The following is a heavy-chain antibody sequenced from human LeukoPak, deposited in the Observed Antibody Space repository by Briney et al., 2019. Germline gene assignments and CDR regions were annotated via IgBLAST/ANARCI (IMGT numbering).Heavy chain of an antibody. J-gene: IGHJ4*02. CDR2: IHTNERA. D-gene: IGHD1-1*01. CDR1: GVSISTFQ. CDR3: ATSNDAKVAPFDH. Sequence: SETLSLTCTVSGVSISTFQWSWIRQPPGKGLEWIGNIHTNERANYNPSRKSRVTMSVDTSKSQFSLLLTSVSAADTAVYYCATSNDAKVAPFDHWGQGILVTVSS. V-gene: IGHV4-4*09.